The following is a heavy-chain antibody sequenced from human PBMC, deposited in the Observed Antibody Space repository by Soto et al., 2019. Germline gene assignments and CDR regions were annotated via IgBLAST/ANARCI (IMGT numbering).Heavy chain of an antibody. CDR3: ARGSNSFYYYYYGMDV. D-gene: IGHD4-4*01. V-gene: IGHV4-59*01. CDR1: GGSISSYY. J-gene: IGHJ6*02. CDR2: IYYSGST. Sequence: SETLSLTCTVSGGSISSYYWSWIRQPPGKGLEWIGYIYYSGSTNYNPSLKSRVTISVDTSKNQFSLKLSSVTAADTAVYYCARGSNSFYYYYYGMDVWGQGTTVTVSS.